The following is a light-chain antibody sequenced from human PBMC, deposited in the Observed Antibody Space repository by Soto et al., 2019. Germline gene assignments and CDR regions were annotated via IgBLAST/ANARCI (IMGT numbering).Light chain of an antibody. CDR1: NIGSRS. V-gene: IGLV3-21*04. Sequence: SYELTQPPSVSVAPGKMATITCGGDNIGSRSVYWYQQKSGQAPVLVISYYSDRPSAIPERFSGSNSGNTATLTISRVEAGDEADYYCQVWDSSSDQIIFGGGTKVTVL. CDR3: QVWDSSSDQII. CDR2: YYS. J-gene: IGLJ2*01.